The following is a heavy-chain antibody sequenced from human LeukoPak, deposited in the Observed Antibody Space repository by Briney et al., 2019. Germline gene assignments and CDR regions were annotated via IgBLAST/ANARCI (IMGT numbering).Heavy chain of an antibody. CDR1: GYSFSKYW. D-gene: IGHD3-10*01. CDR3: ARGMVRGTLGRAFDI. V-gene: IGHV5-51*01. CDR2: IYPGDSDT. J-gene: IGHJ3*02. Sequence: GESLQITCKGSGYSFSKYWIAWVRQTPGKGLEGMGIIYPGDSDTRYSPSFEGHVSISVDQSINNAYLQWSSLKASDSTMYYCARGMVRGTLGRAFDIWGQGTMVTASS.